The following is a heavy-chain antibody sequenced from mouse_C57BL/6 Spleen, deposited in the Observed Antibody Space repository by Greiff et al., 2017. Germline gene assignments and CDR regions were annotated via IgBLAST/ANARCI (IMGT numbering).Heavy chain of an antibody. J-gene: IGHJ2*01. D-gene: IGHD1-1*01. CDR2: ILPGSGST. Sequence: QVQLQQSGAELMKPGASVKLSCKATGYTFTGYWIEWVKQRPGHGLEWIGEILPGSGSTNYNEKFKGKAKFTADTSSNTAYMQLSSLTTEYSAIYDCARGGPYYYGPYFDYWGQGTTLTVSS. CDR3: ARGGPYYYGPYFDY. CDR1: GYTFTGYW. V-gene: IGHV1-9*01.